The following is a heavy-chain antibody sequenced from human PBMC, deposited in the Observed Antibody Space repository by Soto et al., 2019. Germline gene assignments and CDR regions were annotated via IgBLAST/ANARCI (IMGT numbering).Heavy chain of an antibody. CDR3: ARDSTPAEPYYYDSSGYYSVDY. CDR2: ISSSSSTI. D-gene: IGHD3-22*01. Sequence: PGGSLRLSCAASGFTFSSYSMNWVRQAPGKGLEWVSYISSSSSTIYYADSVKGRFTISRDNAKNSLYLQMNSLRDEDTAVYYCARDSTPAEPYYYDSSGYYSVDYWGQGTLVTVSS. CDR1: GFTFSSYS. V-gene: IGHV3-48*02. J-gene: IGHJ4*02.